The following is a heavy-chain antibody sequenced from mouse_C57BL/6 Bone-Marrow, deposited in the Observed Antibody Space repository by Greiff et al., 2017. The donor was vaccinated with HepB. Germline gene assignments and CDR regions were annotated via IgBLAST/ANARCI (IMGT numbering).Heavy chain of an antibody. Sequence: DVKLVESGGGLVKPGGSLKLSCAASGFTFSSYAMSWVSQTPEKRLEWVATISDGGSYTYYPDNVKGRFTISRDNAKNNLYLQMSHLKSEDTAMYYCARDDYAWFAYWGQGTLVTVSA. D-gene: IGHD2-4*01. CDR3: ARDDYAWFAY. V-gene: IGHV5-4*01. CDR1: GFTFSSYA. CDR2: ISDGGSYT. J-gene: IGHJ3*01.